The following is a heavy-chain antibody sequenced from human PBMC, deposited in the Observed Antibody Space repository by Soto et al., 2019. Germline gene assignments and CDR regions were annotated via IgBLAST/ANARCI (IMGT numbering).Heavy chain of an antibody. CDR1: RGSIISSAYY. D-gene: IGHD6-19*01. V-gene: IGHV4-31*03. J-gene: IGHJ5*02. CDR2: VYYSGST. Sequence: SETLSLTCTVSRGSIISSAYYWSWIRQHPGKGLEWIANVYYSGSTYYNPSLRSRVTISVDTSKKQFSLKLSSVTAADTALYYCARARVAATNWFDPWGQGTLVTVSS. CDR3: ARARVAATNWFDP.